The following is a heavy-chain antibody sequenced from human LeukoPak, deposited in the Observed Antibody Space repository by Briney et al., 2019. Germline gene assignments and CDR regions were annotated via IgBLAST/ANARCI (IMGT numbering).Heavy chain of an antibody. V-gene: IGHV4-59*08. CDR2: IYHSGST. D-gene: IGHD3-10*01. CDR1: GGSISSYY. J-gene: IGHJ5*02. Sequence: SETLSLTCTVSGGSISSYYWSWIRQPPGKGLEWIGYIYHSGSTNYNPSLKSRGTITVDTSKNQFSLKVRSVTATDTAVYYCARQPTTNKGRNWFDPWGQGTLVTVSS. CDR3: ARQPTTNKGRNWFDP.